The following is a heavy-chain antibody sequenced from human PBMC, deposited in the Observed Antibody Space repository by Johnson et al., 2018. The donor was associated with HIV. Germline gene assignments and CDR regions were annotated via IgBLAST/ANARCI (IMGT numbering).Heavy chain of an antibody. Sequence: QLVESGGAVVRPGGSLRLSCTASGFTFDDYGMNWVRQVPGQGLEWVSGINWNGGSTSYADSVKGRFTISRDNAKNSLYLQMNSPTAEDTAVYYCARESLTTSDAFDMWGQGTMVTVSS. V-gene: IGHV3-20*04. CDR1: GFTFDDYG. D-gene: IGHD1-1*01. CDR3: ARESLTTSDAFDM. CDR2: INWNGGST. J-gene: IGHJ3*02.